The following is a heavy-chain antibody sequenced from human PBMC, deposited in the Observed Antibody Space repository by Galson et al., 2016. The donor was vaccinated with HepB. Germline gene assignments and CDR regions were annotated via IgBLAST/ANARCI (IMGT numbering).Heavy chain of an antibody. CDR1: GLTFSSYA. CDR2: ISSDAGTT. Sequence: SLRLSCAASGLTFSSYAMHWVRQAPGKGLEYVSAISSDAGTTYYADSVKGRFTISRENSKNTLYLQMGGLRAEDTAVYYCVTQYGVDVWGQGTTVTVS. CDR3: VTQYGVDV. J-gene: IGHJ6*02. V-gene: IGHV3-64D*09.